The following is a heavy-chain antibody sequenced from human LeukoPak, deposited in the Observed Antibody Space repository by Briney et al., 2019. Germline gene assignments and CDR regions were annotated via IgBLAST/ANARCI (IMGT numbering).Heavy chain of an antibody. CDR3: ARATSGWTASPRFDY. D-gene: IGHD6-19*01. Sequence: ASVKVSCKASGYTFTGYYMHWVRQAPGQRLEWMGWINPNSGGTNCAQNFQGWVTMTRDTSISTAYIELSRLRSDDTAVYYCARATSGWTASPRFDYWGQGTLVTVSS. CDR2: INPNSGGT. J-gene: IGHJ4*02. V-gene: IGHV1-2*04. CDR1: GYTFTGYY.